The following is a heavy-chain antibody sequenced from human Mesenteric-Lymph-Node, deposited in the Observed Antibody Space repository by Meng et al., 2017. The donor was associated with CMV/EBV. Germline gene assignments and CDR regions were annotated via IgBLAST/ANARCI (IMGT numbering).Heavy chain of an antibody. D-gene: IGHD4-23*01. CDR2: INHSGST. CDR1: GGSFSGYY. J-gene: IGHJ4*02. V-gene: IGHV4-34*01. CDR3: ARHQRWLKSEGGFNY. Sequence: GKRQQWGAGLLKPSGTLSLPCAVYGGSFSGYYWSWIRQPPGKGLEWIGEINHSGSTNYNPSLKSRVTISVDTSKNQFSLKLSSVTAADTAVYYCARHQRWLKSEGGFNYWGQGTLVTVSS.